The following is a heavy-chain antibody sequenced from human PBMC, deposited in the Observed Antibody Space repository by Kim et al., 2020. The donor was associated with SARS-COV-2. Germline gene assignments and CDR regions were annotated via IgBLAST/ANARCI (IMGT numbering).Heavy chain of an antibody. CDR1: GFTFSTSA. V-gene: IGHV3-64D*09. CDR2: ISYNGGST. J-gene: IGHJ6*02. Sequence: GGSLRLSCSASGFTFSTSAMHWVRQAPGKGLEYVSGISYNGGSTYYADSLKGRFTISRDNSKNTLYLQMSSLRAEDTAVYYCVKRWIPAHQGYNGMDVWGQGTTDTVSS. CDR3: VKRWIPAHQGYNGMDV. D-gene: IGHD2-2*01.